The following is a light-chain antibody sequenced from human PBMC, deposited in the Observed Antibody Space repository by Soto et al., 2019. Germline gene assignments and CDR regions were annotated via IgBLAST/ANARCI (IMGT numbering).Light chain of an antibody. J-gene: IGLJ1*01. Sequence: HSALTQPASVSGSPGQSITISCTGTSSDVGNYKYVSWYQQHPGKAPKLMIYEVSNRPSGVSNRFSCSKSGNTDSLTISGLQAEDVTDYYCFSYTNSGTKVCGTETKVTAL. V-gene: IGLV2-14*01. CDR1: SSDVGNYKY. CDR3: FSYTNSGTKV. CDR2: EVS.